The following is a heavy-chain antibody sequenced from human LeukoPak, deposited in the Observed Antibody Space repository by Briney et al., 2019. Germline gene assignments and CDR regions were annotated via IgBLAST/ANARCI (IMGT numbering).Heavy chain of an antibody. CDR1: GGSISSYF. CDR2: IYYSGST. D-gene: IGHD3-22*01. Sequence: PWDTLSLTCTVSGGSISSYFWNWIRQPPGKGPEWIRYIYYSGSTNYNPSLKSRVTISIDTSKNQFSLKLSSVTAADTAVYYCARRAYSSGYYFFDYWGQGTLVTVSS. V-gene: IGHV4-59*07. CDR3: ARRAYSSGYYFFDY. J-gene: IGHJ4*02.